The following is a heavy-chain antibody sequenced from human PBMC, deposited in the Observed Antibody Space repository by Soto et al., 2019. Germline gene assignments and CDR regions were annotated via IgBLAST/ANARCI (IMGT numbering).Heavy chain of an antibody. Sequence: PGGSLRLSCTTSGFSFASFAMTWVRQAPGKGLEWVATISGSDGKTYYADSVKGRFSISRDTSRNTLHLQMNSLRADDTAMYYCAKWSYLDYWGQGTRVTVSS. CDR3: AKWSYLDY. CDR1: GFSFASFA. J-gene: IGHJ4*02. CDR2: ISGSDGKT. V-gene: IGHV3-23*01. D-gene: IGHD3-3*01.